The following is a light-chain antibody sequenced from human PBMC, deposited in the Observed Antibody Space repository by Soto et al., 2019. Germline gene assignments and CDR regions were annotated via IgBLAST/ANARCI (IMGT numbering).Light chain of an antibody. CDR2: NTY. J-gene: IGLJ3*02. V-gene: IGLV1-44*01. CDR3: SAYTARSTLV. Sequence: QSVLTQPPSASGTPGQRVIISCSGSSSNLGSNSGNWYQQLPGTAPKLLIYNTYQRPLGVPDRFSGSKSGTSASLAISGLQPEDEGDYYCSAYTARSTLVFGGGTKLTVL. CDR1: SSNLGSNS.